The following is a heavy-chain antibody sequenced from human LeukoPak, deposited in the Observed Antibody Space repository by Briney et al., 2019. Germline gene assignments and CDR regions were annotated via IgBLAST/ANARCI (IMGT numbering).Heavy chain of an antibody. Sequence: PGGSLRLSCAASGFTFSSYAMHWVRQAPGKGLEWVAVKSYDGSNKYYADSVKGRFTISRDNSKNTLYLQMNSLRAEDTAVYYCARDREAYFDYWGQGTLVTVSS. CDR3: ARDREAYFDY. CDR2: KSYDGSNK. CDR1: GFTFSSYA. D-gene: IGHD1-26*01. V-gene: IGHV3-30-3*01. J-gene: IGHJ4*02.